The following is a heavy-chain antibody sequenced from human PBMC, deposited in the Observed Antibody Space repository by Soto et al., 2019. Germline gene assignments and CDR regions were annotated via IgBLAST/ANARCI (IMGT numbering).Heavy chain of an antibody. D-gene: IGHD6-13*01. CDR2: ISAYNGNT. CDR1: GYTFTSYG. CDR3: ARDPAAGTQKERNWFDP. J-gene: IGHJ5*02. Sequence: GASVKVSCKASGYTFTSYGISWVRQAPGQGLEWMGWISAYNGNTNYAQKLQGRVTMTTDTSTSTAYMELRSLRSDDTAVYYCARDPAAGTQKERNWFDPWGQGTLVTVSS. V-gene: IGHV1-18*01.